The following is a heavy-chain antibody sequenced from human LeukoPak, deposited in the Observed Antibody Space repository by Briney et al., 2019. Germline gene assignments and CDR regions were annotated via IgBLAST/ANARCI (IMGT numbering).Heavy chain of an antibody. D-gene: IGHD3-10*01. CDR3: ARDGTYYYGSGSYYPEY. V-gene: IGHV3-33*08. Sequence: RRSLRLSCAASGFTFSSYGMHWVRQAPGKGLEWVAVIWYDGSNKYYADSVKGRFTISRDNSKNTLYLQMNSLRAEDTAVYYCARDGTYYYGSGSYYPEYWGQGTLVTVSS. J-gene: IGHJ4*02. CDR2: IWYDGSNK. CDR1: GFTFSSYG.